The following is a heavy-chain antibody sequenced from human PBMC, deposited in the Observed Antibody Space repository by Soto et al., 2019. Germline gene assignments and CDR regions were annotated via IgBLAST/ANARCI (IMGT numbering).Heavy chain of an antibody. Sequence: PSETLSLTCTVSGGSISSSSYYWGWIRQPPGKGLEWIGSIYYSGSTNYNPSLKSRVTISVDTSKNQFSLKLSSVTAADTAVYYCARLVKHSGYDYPIDYWGQGTLVTVSS. J-gene: IGHJ4*02. CDR1: GGSISSSSYY. CDR3: ARLVKHSGYDYPIDY. V-gene: IGHV4-39*07. CDR2: IYYSGST. D-gene: IGHD5-12*01.